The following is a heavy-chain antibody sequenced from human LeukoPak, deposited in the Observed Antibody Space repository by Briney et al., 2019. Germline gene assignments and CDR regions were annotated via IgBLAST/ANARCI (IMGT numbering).Heavy chain of an antibody. CDR2: IYYSGST. V-gene: IGHV4-59*08. CDR3: ARHLMVRGLII. D-gene: IGHD3-10*01. J-gene: IGHJ4*02. CDR1: GGSISNYY. Sequence: SETLSLTCTVSGGSISNYYWSWIRQPPGKGLEWIGYIYYSGSTNYNPSLKSRVTLSLDTSKNQFSLRPSSVTAADTAVYYCARHLMVRGLIIWGQGTLVTVSS.